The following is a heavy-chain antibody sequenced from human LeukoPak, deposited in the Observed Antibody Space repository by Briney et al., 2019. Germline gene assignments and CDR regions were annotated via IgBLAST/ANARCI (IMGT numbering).Heavy chain of an antibody. CDR1: GFTFSGSA. CDR3: TRRSPDYYDSPNPFDY. Sequence: GGSLRLSCAASGFTFSGSAMHWVRQASGKGPEWVGRIRSKANSYATAYAASVKGRFTISRDDSKNTAYLQMNSLKTGDTAVYYCTRRSPDYYDSPNPFDYWGQGTLVTVSS. CDR2: IRSKANSYAT. V-gene: IGHV3-73*01. J-gene: IGHJ4*02. D-gene: IGHD3-22*01.